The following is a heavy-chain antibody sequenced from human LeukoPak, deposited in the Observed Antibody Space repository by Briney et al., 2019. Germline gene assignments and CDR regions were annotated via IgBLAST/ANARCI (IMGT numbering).Heavy chain of an antibody. CDR3: AKDISYDILTGYPDY. J-gene: IGHJ4*02. V-gene: IGHV3-9*01. CDR2: ISWNSGSI. CDR1: GFTFDDYA. D-gene: IGHD3-9*01. Sequence: GGSLGLSCAAPGFTFDDYAMHWVRQAPGKGLEWVSGISWNSGSIGYADSVKGRFTISRDNAKNSLYLQMNSLRAEDTALYYCAKDISYDILTGYPDYWGQGTLVTVSS.